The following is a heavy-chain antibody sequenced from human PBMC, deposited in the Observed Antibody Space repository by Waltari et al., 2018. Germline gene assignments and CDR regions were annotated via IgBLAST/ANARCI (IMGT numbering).Heavy chain of an antibody. CDR1: GYIFTNYH. J-gene: IGHJ6*02. V-gene: IGHV1-18*04. D-gene: IGHD6-6*01. CDR3: ARVVSSSSPSFYYYGLDV. CDR2: ISANKWNT. Sequence: QVQLVQSGAEVKSPGASVKVSCKASGYIFTNYHVTWVRQAPGQGLEWMGLISANKWNTEYAQNFQGRVTMTTDTSTNTAYMELRSLRSDDTAVFYCARVVSSSSPSFYYYGLDVWGQGTTVTVSS.